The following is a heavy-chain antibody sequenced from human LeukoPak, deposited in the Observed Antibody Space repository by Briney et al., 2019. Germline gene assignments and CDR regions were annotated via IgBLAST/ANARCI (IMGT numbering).Heavy chain of an antibody. CDR2: IFYSGSGST. V-gene: IGHV4-59*01. D-gene: IGHD1-1*01. CDR3: ARGDVILTNDAFDI. CDR1: GGSLSLYH. Sequence: SETLSLTCTVSGGSLSLYHWSWIRQPPGKGLEWIGYIFYSGSGSTNYNPSLKSRVTISLDTSKNQFSLNLTSVSAADTAVYYCARGDVILTNDAFDIWGQGTMVTVSS. J-gene: IGHJ3*02.